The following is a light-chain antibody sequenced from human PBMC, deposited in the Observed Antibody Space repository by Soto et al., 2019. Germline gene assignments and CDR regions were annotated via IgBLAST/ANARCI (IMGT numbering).Light chain of an antibody. CDR1: QSVSSSY. J-gene: IGKJ1*01. CDR3: QHYGASRWT. CDR2: GAS. V-gene: IGKV3-20*01. Sequence: EIVLTQSPGTLSLSPGERATLSCRASQSVSSSYLAWYQQKPGQAPSLLTYGASSRATGVPDRFSGSGSGTDFTLTISRLEPEDFGMYYCQHYGASRWTFGQGTKVDIK.